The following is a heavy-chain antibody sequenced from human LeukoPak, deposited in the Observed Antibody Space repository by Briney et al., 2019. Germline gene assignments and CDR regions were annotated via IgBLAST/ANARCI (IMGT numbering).Heavy chain of an antibody. J-gene: IGHJ4*02. D-gene: IGHD3-3*01. V-gene: IGHV3-7*01. CDR2: IKQDGSEK. Sequence: PPGGSLRLSCAASGFTFSNYRMNWVRQAPGKGLEWVANIKQDGSEKYYVDSVKGRFTISRDNAKNSLFLQMNSLRAEDTAVYYCARVNFGRTYYDFWSGPYYFDYWGQGTLVTVSS. CDR3: ARVNFGRTYYDFWSGPYYFDY. CDR1: GFTFSNYR.